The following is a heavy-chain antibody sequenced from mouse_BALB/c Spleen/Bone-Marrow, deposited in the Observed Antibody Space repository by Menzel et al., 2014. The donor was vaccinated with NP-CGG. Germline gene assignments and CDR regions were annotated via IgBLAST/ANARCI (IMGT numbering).Heavy chain of an antibody. CDR1: GFTFSDYY. CDR3: ARTYRPFALDY. CDR2: ISDGGSYT. Sequence: EVKLMESGGGLVKPGGSLKLSCAASGFTFSDYYMYWVRQTPEKRLEWVATISDGGSYTSYLDSVKGRFTISRDNAKSNLYLQMSSLKSEDTAMYYCARTYRPFALDYWGQGTSVTVSS. D-gene: IGHD2-14*01. V-gene: IGHV5-4*02. J-gene: IGHJ4*01.